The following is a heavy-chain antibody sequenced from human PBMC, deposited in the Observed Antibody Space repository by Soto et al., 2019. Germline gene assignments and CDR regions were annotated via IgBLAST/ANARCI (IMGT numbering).Heavy chain of an antibody. CDR1: GFTVRGSA. V-gene: IGHV3-9*01. D-gene: IGHD3-10*01. Sequence: EVQLVESGGGLVQPGRSLRLSCAASGFTVRGSAMHWVRQVKGGGLEWVAGIYGSGAVGYVGAVRGRFTISRDVAKNSLHLQMNSLTIEYTALYYCVGEILSGGADVWGQGTTVTVSS. J-gene: IGHJ6*02. CDR2: IYGSGAV. CDR3: VGEILSGGADV.